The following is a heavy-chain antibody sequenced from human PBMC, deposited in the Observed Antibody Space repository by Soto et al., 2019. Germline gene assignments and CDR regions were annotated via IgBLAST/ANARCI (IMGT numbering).Heavy chain of an antibody. CDR3: ASYGGPRVANTSSLGDGDI. D-gene: IGHD5-12*01. CDR1: GYSFTSYW. V-gene: IGHV5-51*01. CDR2: IYPGDSDT. J-gene: IGHJ3*02. Sequence: WESLKISCKGSGYSFTSYWIGWVRQMPGKGLEWMGIIYPGDSDTRYSPSFQGQVTISADKSISTAYLQWSSLKASDTAMYYCASYGGPRVANTSSLGDGDICGQVTMGT.